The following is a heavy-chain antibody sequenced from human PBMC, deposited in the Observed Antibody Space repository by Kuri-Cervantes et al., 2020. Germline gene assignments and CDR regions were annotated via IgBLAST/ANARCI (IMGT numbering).Heavy chain of an antibody. Sequence: SGPTLVKPTRTLTLTCTFSGFSLSTSGMCVSWIRQPPGKALEWLALIDWDDDKYYSTSLKTRLTISKDTSKNQVVLTMTNMDPVDTATYYCAHRRTGYSSSWSWFDPWGQGTLVTVSS. CDR3: AHRRTGYSSSWSWFDP. CDR1: GFSLSTSGMC. V-gene: IGHV2-70*12. D-gene: IGHD6-13*01. J-gene: IGHJ5*02. CDR2: IDWDDDK.